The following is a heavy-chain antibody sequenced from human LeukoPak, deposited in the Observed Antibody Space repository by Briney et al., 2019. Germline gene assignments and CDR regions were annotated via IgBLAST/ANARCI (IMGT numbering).Heavy chain of an antibody. D-gene: IGHD2-21*02. V-gene: IGHV3-30-3*01. Sequence: GGSLRLSCAASGFTFSSYAMHWVRQAPGKGLEWVAVISYDGSNKYYADSVKGRFTISRDNSKKTLYLQMNSLRVEDTAVYYCVRDGPRAYCGGDCYPDFDYWGQGTMVTVSS. CDR3: VRDGPRAYCGGDCYPDFDY. CDR2: ISYDGSNK. CDR1: GFTFSSYA. J-gene: IGHJ4*02.